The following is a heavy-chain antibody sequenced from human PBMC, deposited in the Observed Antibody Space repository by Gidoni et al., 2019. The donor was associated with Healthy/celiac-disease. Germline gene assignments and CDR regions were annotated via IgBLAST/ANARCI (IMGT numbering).Heavy chain of an antibody. CDR1: GGSISSSNR. CDR3: ARAPAAAGRGAGGTFNWFDP. D-gene: IGHD6-13*01. Sequence: QVQLQESGPGLVKPSGTLSLTCAVSGGSISSSNRWSWVRQPPGKGLEWIGEIYHSGSTNYNPSLQSRVTISVDKSKNQFSLKLSSVTAADTAVYYCARAPAAAGRGAGGTFNWFDPWGQGTLVTVSS. CDR2: IYHSGST. J-gene: IGHJ5*02. V-gene: IGHV4-4*02.